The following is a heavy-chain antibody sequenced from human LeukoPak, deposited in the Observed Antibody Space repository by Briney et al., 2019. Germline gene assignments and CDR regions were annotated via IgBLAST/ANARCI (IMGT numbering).Heavy chain of an antibody. CDR3: ARDPDTLVIVGPDDAFDI. J-gene: IGHJ3*02. CDR1: GYTLTGYY. Sequence: GASVKVSCKASGYTLTGYYMHWVRQAPGQGLEWMGWINPNSGGTNYAQKFQGRVTMTRDTSISTAYMELSRLRSDDTAVYYCARDPDTLVIVGPDDAFDIWGQGTMITVSS. CDR2: INPNSGGT. V-gene: IGHV1-2*02. D-gene: IGHD1-26*01.